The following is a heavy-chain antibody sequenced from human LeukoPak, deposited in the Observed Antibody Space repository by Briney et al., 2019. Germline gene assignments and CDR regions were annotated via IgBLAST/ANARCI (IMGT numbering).Heavy chain of an antibody. CDR3: ARNIVDPNRNYGMDV. CDR1: GGSISSYY. CDR2: IYYSGST. J-gene: IGHJ6*02. Sequence: PSETLSLTCTVSGGSISSYYWSWIRQPPGKGLEWIGYIYYSGSTNYNPSLKSRVTISVDTSKNQFSLKLSSVTAADTAVYYCARNIVDPNRNYGMDVWGQGTTVTVSS. V-gene: IGHV4-59*08. D-gene: IGHD2-15*01.